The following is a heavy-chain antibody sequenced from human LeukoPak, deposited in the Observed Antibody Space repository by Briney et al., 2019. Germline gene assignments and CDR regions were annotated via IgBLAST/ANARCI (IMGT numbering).Heavy chain of an antibody. J-gene: IGHJ4*02. CDR3: ARIFWGSSGYYFEY. CDR2: IYSGGST. CDR1: GFTVSSNY. D-gene: IGHD3-22*01. Sequence: GGSLRLSCAASGFTVSSNYMSWVRQAPGKGLEWVSVIYSGGSTYYADSVKGRFTISRHNSKNTLYLQMNSLRAEDTAVYYCARIFWGSSGYYFEYWGQGTLVTVSS. V-gene: IGHV3-53*01.